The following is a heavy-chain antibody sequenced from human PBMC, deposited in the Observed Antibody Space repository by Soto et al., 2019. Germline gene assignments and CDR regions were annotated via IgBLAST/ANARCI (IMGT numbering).Heavy chain of an antibody. Sequence: PSETLSLTCTVSGGSVSSGSYYWSWIRQPPGKGLEWIGYIYYSGSTNYNPSLKSRVTISVDTSKNQFSLKLSSVTAADTAVYYCAREVGDLPFLDRTFDYWGQGTLVTVSS. J-gene: IGHJ4*02. CDR3: AREVGDLPFLDRTFDY. V-gene: IGHV4-61*01. CDR2: IYYSGST. D-gene: IGHD3-3*01. CDR1: GGSVSSGSYY.